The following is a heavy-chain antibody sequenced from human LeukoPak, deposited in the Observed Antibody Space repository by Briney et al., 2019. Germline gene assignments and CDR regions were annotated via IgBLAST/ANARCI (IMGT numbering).Heavy chain of an antibody. CDR1: GGSLSGYY. CDR3: ARILTTVTPSYLDY. J-gene: IGHJ4*02. V-gene: IGHV4-34*01. Sequence: PSDTLSLTCAVYGGSLSGYYWSWIRQSPGKGLEWIGEINDSGSTNYNPSLKSRVTISVDTSKNQFSLKLSSVTAADTAVYYCARILTTVTPSYLDYWGQGTLVTVSS. D-gene: IGHD4-17*01. CDR2: INDSGST.